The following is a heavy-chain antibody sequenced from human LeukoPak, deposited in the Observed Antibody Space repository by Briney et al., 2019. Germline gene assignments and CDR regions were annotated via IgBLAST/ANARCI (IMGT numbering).Heavy chain of an antibody. CDR2: ISPLNGNT. J-gene: IGHJ6*02. CDR1: GYTFTSYG. D-gene: IGHD6-13*01. V-gene: IGHV1-18*01. CDR3: ARAPLSSSSSGKVYYYYYGMDV. Sequence: GASVTVSCKASGYTFTSYGVSWVRQAPGQGLEWMGWISPLNGNTNYAQKLQGRVTMTTDTSTSTAYMELRSLRSDDTAVYFCARAPLSSSSSGKVYYYYYGMDVWGQGTTVTVSS.